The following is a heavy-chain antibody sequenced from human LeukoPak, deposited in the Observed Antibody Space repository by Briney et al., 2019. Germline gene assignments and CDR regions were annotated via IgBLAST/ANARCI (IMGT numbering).Heavy chain of an antibody. CDR1: GFSFSSYG. D-gene: IGHD3-22*01. J-gene: IGHJ3*02. Sequence: SGGSLRLSCAASGFSFSSYGMHWVRQAPGKGLEWVAHTWNDGGNKYYADSVKGRFTISRDNAKNSLYLQMNSLRAEDTAVYYCARDCASYDSSGYYPGPDAFDIWGQGTMVTVSS. V-gene: IGHV3-33*01. CDR3: ARDCASYDSSGYYPGPDAFDI. CDR2: TWNDGGNK.